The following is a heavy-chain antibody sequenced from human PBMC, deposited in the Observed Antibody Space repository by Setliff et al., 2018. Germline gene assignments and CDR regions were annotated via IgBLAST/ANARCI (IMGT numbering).Heavy chain of an antibody. V-gene: IGHV4-59*08. J-gene: IGHJ5*02. CDR2: VYYSGTA. Sequence: TLSLTCTVSDGSLSTYYWSWIRQPPGKGLEFIGYVYYSGTANYSPSLRSRLTISVDTSKNQFSLNLTSVTAADTAVYYCVRSLQGLRFDPWGQGTLVTVSS. D-gene: IGHD4-17*01. CDR1: DGSLSTYY. CDR3: VRSLQGLRFDP.